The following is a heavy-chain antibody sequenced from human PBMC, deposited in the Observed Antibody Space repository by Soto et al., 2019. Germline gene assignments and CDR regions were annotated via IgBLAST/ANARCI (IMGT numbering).Heavy chain of an antibody. CDR3: AKNFYDFWSGYSYFDY. J-gene: IGHJ4*02. CDR1: GFTFDDYA. CDR2: ISWNSGSI. V-gene: IGHV3-9*01. Sequence: GGSLRLSCAASGFTFDDYAMHWVRQAPGKGLEWVSGISWNSGSIGYADSVKGRFTISRDNAKNSLYLQMNSLRAEDTALYYCAKNFYDFWSGYSYFDYWGQGTLVTVSS. D-gene: IGHD3-3*01.